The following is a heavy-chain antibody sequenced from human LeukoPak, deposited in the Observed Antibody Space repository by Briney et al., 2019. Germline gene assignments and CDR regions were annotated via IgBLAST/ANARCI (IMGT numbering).Heavy chain of an antibody. Sequence: PGGSLRLSCAASGFTFSSYAMHWIRQPPGKGLEWIGEINHSGSTNYNPSLKSRVTISVDTSKNQFSLKLSSVTAADTAVYYCARATDSSSWYGLYAFDIWGQGTMVTVSS. CDR2: INHSGST. V-gene: IGHV4-34*01. CDR3: ARATDSSSWYGLYAFDI. J-gene: IGHJ3*02. CDR1: GFTFSSYA. D-gene: IGHD6-13*01.